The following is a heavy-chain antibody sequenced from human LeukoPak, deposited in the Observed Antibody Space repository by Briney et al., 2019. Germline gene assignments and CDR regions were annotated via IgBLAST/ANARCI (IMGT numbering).Heavy chain of an antibody. CDR2: IYPGDSDT. V-gene: IGHV5-51*01. CDR3: ARGTGTTLWRRIENDAFDI. J-gene: IGHJ3*02. CDR1: GYSFTSYW. Sequence: GESLMISCKGSGYSFTSYWIGWVRQMPGKGLEWMGIIYPGDSDTRYSPSFQGQVTISADKSISTAYLQWSSLKASDTAMYYCARGTGTTLWRRIENDAFDIWGQGTMVTVSS. D-gene: IGHD3-10*01.